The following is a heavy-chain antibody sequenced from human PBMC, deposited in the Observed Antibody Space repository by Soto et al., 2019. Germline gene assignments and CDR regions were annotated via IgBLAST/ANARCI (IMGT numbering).Heavy chain of an antibody. CDR3: ARHRVQPTRLDP. CDR1: GDSISNYY. Sequence: QVQLQESGPGLVKPSETLSLTCTVSGDSISNYYWSWIRQPPGKGLEWIGNIYYSGSTNYNPSLKSRVTISVDTSRTQFSLNLSSVTAADTAVYYCARHRVQPTRLDPWGQGTLVTVSS. J-gene: IGHJ5*02. V-gene: IGHV4-59*08. CDR2: IYYSGST. D-gene: IGHD2-15*01.